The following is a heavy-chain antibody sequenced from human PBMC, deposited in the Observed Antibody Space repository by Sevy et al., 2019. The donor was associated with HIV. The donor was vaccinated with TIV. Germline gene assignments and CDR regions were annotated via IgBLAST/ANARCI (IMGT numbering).Heavy chain of an antibody. J-gene: IGHJ3*02. CDR1: GFTFSSYW. D-gene: IGHD3-16*01. CDR3: VRRGGLTDEGFDI. CDR2: MKQDGSEK. Sequence: GGSLRLSCAASGFTFSSYWMSWVRQAPGKGLEWVATMKQDGSEKYYVDSVKGRFTISRDNAKHSLYLQMNSLRAEDTAVYYRVRRGGLTDEGFDIWGQGTMVTVSS. V-gene: IGHV3-7*01.